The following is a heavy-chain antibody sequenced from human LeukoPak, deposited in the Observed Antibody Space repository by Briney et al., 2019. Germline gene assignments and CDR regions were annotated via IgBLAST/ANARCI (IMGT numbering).Heavy chain of an antibody. D-gene: IGHD5-18*01. CDR1: GGSISSSLHY. CDR2: ISESGTT. CDR3: ARRAGVDTAMVWDY. Sequence: SETLSLTCSVSGGSISSSLHYWAWTRQPPGKGLEWLATISESGTTYYNPSLKSRVTISVDTSKNQFSLNLGSVTAADTAVYYCARRAGVDTAMVWDYWGQGTLVTVSS. J-gene: IGHJ4*02. V-gene: IGHV4-39*01.